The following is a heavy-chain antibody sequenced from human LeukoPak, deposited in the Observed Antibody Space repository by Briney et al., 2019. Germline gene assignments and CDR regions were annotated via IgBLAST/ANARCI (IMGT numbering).Heavy chain of an antibody. CDR2: INHSGST. J-gene: IGHJ4*02. D-gene: IGHD3-22*01. CDR1: GGSFSGYY. Sequence: SETLSLTCAVYGGSFSGYYWSWIRQPPGKGLEWIGEINHSGSTNYNPSLKGRVTISVDTSKNQFSLKLSSVTAAYTAVYYCARGAHSSGYSRFDYWGQGTLVTVSS. CDR3: ARGAHSSGYSRFDY. V-gene: IGHV4-34*01.